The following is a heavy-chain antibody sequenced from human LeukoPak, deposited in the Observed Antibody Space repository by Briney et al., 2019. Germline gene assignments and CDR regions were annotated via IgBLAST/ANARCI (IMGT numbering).Heavy chain of an antibody. V-gene: IGHV4-59*01. J-gene: IGHJ4*02. CDR2: IYYSGST. D-gene: IGHD6-13*01. CDR1: GGSISSYY. CDR3: ARTMAAAASRDY. Sequence: SETLSLTCTVSGGSISSYYWSWIRQPPGKGLEWIGYIYYSGSTNYNPSLKSRVTISVDTSKNQFSLTLSSVTAADTAVYYCARTMAAAASRDYWGQGTLVTVSS.